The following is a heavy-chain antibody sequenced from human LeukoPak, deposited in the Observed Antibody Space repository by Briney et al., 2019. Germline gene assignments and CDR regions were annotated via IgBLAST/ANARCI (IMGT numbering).Heavy chain of an antibody. D-gene: IGHD3-10*01. J-gene: IGHJ2*01. CDR2: ISASGGTT. CDR3: AKEYYLSGTYTHYWHFDL. V-gene: IGHV3-23*01. CDR1: GFTFSNYA. Sequence: PGGSLRLSCAASGFTFSNYAMNWVRQAPGKGPEWVSVISASGGTTHYADSAKGRFTISRDNSKSTLYLQMNSLRAEDTALYFCAKEYYLSGTYTHYWHFDLWGHGTLVTVSS.